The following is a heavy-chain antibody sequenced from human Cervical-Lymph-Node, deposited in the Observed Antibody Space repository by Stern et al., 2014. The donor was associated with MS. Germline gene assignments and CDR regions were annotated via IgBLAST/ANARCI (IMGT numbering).Heavy chain of an antibody. V-gene: IGHV1-3*01. CDR2: INAGNGNT. D-gene: IGHD3-10*01. Sequence: QVQLVQSGAEVKKTGASVKVSCKASGYTFTSYAMHWVRQAPGQRLEWMGWINAGNGNTKYSQKFQGRVTITRDTSASTAYMELSSLRSEDTAVYYCARYPRPNYYGSGSKEVDNWFDPWGQGTLVTVSS. CDR1: GYTFTSYA. CDR3: ARYPRPNYYGSGSKEVDNWFDP. J-gene: IGHJ5*02.